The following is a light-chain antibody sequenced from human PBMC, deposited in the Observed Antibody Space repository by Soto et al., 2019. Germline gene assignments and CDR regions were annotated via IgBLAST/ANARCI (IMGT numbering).Light chain of an antibody. CDR3: QQYGSSPWT. Sequence: IVLTQSPDTLSLSPGDRATLSCRATQSVSSNSLAWYQQKPGQAPRLLIYAAATRATGIPDRFSGSGSGTDFTLTISRLEPEDFAVYCCQQYGSSPWTFGHGTKVEI. V-gene: IGKV3-20*01. CDR2: AAA. CDR1: QSVSSNS. J-gene: IGKJ1*01.